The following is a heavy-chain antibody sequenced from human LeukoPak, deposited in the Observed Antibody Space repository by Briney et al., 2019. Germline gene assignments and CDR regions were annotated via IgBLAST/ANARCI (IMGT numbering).Heavy chain of an antibody. J-gene: IGHJ4*02. CDR1: GGTFSSYA. Sequence: SVKVSRKASGGTFSSYAISWVRQAPGQGLEWMGGIIPIFGTANYAQKFQGRVTITADKSTSTAYMELSSLRSEDTAVYYCARVATRGYSSGWPFFDYWGQGTLVTVSS. V-gene: IGHV1-69*06. CDR2: IIPIFGTA. D-gene: IGHD6-19*01. CDR3: ARVATRGYSSGWPFFDY.